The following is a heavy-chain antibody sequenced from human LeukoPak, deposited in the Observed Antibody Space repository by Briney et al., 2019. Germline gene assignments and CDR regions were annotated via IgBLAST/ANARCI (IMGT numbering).Heavy chain of an antibody. CDR3: ARGHWGHWFDP. V-gene: IGHV4-34*01. CDR1: GGSFSGYY. CDR2: INHSGST. J-gene: IGHJ5*02. Sequence: SETLSLTCAVYGGSFSGYYWSWIRQPPGKGLEWIWEINHSGSTNYNPSLKSRVTISVDTSKNQFSLKLSSVPAADTAVYYCARGHWGHWFDPWGQGTLVTVSS. D-gene: IGHD7-27*01.